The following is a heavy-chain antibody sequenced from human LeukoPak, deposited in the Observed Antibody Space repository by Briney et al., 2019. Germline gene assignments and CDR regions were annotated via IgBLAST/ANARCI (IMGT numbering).Heavy chain of an antibody. J-gene: IGHJ4*02. D-gene: IGHD3-16*01. Sequence: ASVKVSCKASGYPFTTFSLHWVRQAPGQGLEWMVIINPGIFTTTYAQKLQDRITVTSDTSTATVYMELRSLRLEDTAVYFCARDWAHGSFDFWGQGTLVIVSS. CDR1: GYPFTTFS. V-gene: IGHV1-46*01. CDR2: INPGIFTT. CDR3: ARDWAHGSFDF.